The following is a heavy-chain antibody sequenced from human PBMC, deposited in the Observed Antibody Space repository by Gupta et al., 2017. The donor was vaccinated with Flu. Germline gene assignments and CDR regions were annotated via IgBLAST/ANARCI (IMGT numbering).Heavy chain of an antibody. CDR3: ARVGLEKYGSNWFDP. D-gene: IGHD1-26*01. V-gene: IGHV4-34*01. CDR2: INDSGRT. J-gene: IGHJ5*02. Sequence: RQTPGKGLEWIGEINDSGRTNYNPSLKSRGLISIDTSKNQFSLKLTSMTAADTAVYYCARVGLEKYGSNWFDPWGQGTQVTASS.